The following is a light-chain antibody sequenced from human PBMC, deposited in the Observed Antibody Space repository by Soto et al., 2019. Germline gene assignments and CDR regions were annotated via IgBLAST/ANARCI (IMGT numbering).Light chain of an antibody. Sequence: QAVLTQPASVSGSPGQSITISCTGTSSDVGGYNYVSWYQQHPGKAPKLMIYEVSNRPSGVSNRFSGSKSGNTASLTISGLQAEDEVDYYCSSYTSSRVFGGGTKLTVL. CDR2: EVS. CDR1: SSDVGGYNY. V-gene: IGLV2-14*01. J-gene: IGLJ2*01. CDR3: SSYTSSRV.